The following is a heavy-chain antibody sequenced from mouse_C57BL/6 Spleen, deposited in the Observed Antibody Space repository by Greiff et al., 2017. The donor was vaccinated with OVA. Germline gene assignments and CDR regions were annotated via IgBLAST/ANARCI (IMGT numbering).Heavy chain of an antibody. CDR2: IDPSDSET. CDR3: ARGIYYDYDVGYYYAMDY. CDR1: GYTFTSYW. D-gene: IGHD2-4*01. J-gene: IGHJ4*01. V-gene: IGHV1-52*01. Sequence: QVQLQQPGAELVRPGSSVKLSCKASGYTFTSYWMHWVKQRPIQGLEWIGNIDPSDSETHYNQKFKDKATLTVDKSSSTAYMQLSSLTSEDSAVYYCARGIYYDYDVGYYYAMDYWGQGTSVTVSS.